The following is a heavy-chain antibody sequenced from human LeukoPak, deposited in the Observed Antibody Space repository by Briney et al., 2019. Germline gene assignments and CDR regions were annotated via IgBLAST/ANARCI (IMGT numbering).Heavy chain of an antibody. CDR3: ARQGVATAIDY. D-gene: IGHD2-21*02. CDR1: GGSISSYY. CDR2: IYASGNT. J-gene: IGHJ4*02. V-gene: IGHV4-4*07. Sequence: PSETLSLTCTVSGGSISSYYWSWIRQPAGKGLEWIGRIYASGNTNYNPSLKSRVTMSVDTSKNLFALKLSSVTAADTAVYYCARQGVATAIDYWGQGTVVSVSS.